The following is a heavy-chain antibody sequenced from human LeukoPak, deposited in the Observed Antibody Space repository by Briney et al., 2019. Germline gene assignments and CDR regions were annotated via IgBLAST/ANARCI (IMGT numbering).Heavy chain of an antibody. CDR1: GYTFTSYD. V-gene: IGHV1-8*01. CDR3: ARGLRKTYYYDSSGP. D-gene: IGHD3-22*01. CDR2: MNPNSGNT. J-gene: IGHJ5*02. Sequence: ASVKVSCKASGYTFTSYDINWVRQAPGQGLEWMGWMNPNSGNTGYAQKFQGRVTMTRNTSISTAYMELSSLRSEDTAVYYCARGLRKTYYYDSSGPWGQGTLVTVSS.